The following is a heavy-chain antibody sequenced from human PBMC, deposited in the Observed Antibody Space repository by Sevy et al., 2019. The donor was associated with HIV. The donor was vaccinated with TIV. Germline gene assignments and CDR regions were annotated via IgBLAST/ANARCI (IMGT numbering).Heavy chain of an antibody. V-gene: IGHV3-21*01. CDR3: ARVVGYVSGKYYKYYYDLDV. CDR2: ISSVSTII. D-gene: IGHD3-10*01. Sequence: GGSLRLSCTASGFSFNSFDMNWVRQAPGKGLEWVASISSVSTIIYYGDSVRGRFSISRDNAKKSLYLQMNSLGVEDTAAYYCARVVGYVSGKYYKYYYDLDVWGQGTAVTVSS. J-gene: IGHJ6*02. CDR1: GFSFNSFD.